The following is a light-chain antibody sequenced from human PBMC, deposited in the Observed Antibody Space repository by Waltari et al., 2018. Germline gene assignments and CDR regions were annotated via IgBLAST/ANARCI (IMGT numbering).Light chain of an antibody. CDR2: NDS. CDR3: YSATDNNR. Sequence: SALTQPRSVSVSPGQTARITCSGDVLAVKQVRWVQQKPGQAPVLVIYNDSERPSRIPGRFSGSSSGTTVTLTISGDQVEDDGDYYCYSATDNNRFGGGTKLTVL. CDR1: VLAVKQ. V-gene: IGLV3-27*01. J-gene: IGLJ2*01.